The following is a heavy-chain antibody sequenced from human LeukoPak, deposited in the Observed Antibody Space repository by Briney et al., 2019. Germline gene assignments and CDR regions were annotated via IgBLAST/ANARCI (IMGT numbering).Heavy chain of an antibody. J-gene: IGHJ4*02. CDR2: IYYSGST. D-gene: IGHD2-8*02. CDR3: ASFRDTGY. Sequence: SETLSLTCTVSGGSISSSSYYWGWIRQPPGKGLEWIGSIYYSGSTYYNPSLKSRVTISVDTSKNQFSLKLGSVTAADTAVYYCASFRDTGYWGQGTLVTVSS. CDR1: GGSISSSSYY. V-gene: IGHV4-39*01.